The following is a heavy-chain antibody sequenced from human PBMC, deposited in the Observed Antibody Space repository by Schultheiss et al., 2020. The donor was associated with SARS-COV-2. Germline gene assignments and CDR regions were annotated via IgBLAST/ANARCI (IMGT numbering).Heavy chain of an antibody. CDR1: GFYFSRHW. J-gene: IGHJ5*02. Sequence: GGSLRLSCVSSGFYFSRHWMAWVRQAPGKGLEWVSYISRDSTYVNYADSVKGRFTISRDNAKNSLFLEMNSLRVDDTAVYFCARDLGQRAAWGQGTLVTVSS. CDR3: ARDLGQRAA. CDR2: ISRDSTYV. D-gene: IGHD3-16*01. V-gene: IGHV3-21*01.